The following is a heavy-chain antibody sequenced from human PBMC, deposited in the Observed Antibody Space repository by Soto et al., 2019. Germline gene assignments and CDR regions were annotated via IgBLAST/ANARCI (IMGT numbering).Heavy chain of an antibody. CDR2: IYYSGST. Sequence: PSETLSLTCTVSGGSISSGYYWSLIRQHPGKGLEWIGYIYYSGSTNYNPSLKSRVTISVDTSKNQFSLKLSSVTAADTAVYYCARRYSSAFDIWGQGTMVTVS. V-gene: IGHV4-59*08. CDR1: GGSISSGYY. D-gene: IGHD1-1*01. CDR3: ARRYSSAFDI. J-gene: IGHJ3*02.